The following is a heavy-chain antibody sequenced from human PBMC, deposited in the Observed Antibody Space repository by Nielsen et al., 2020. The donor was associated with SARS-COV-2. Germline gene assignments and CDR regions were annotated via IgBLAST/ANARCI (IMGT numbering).Heavy chain of an antibody. Sequence: GESLKISCAASGFTVSSYYMSWVRQAPGKGLEWVSVIYSGGSTYYAESVKGRFTISRDNSKNTLYLQMNSLRAEDTAVYYCARDVGYSYGLGYWGQGTLVTVSS. CDR1: GFTVSSYY. D-gene: IGHD5-18*01. CDR3: ARDVGYSYGLGY. J-gene: IGHJ4*02. CDR2: IYSGGST. V-gene: IGHV3-66*01.